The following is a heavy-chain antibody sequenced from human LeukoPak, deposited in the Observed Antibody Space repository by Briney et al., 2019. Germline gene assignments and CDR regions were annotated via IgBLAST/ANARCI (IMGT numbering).Heavy chain of an antibody. D-gene: IGHD3-10*01. J-gene: IGHJ5*02. Sequence: GGSLRLSCAASGFTFSSYWMSWVRQAPGKGLEWVANIKQDGSEKYYVDSVKGRFTISRDNAKNTLYLQMNSLGAEDTAVYYCAKEIWFGELSPVVDPWGQGTLVTVSS. CDR2: IKQDGSEK. V-gene: IGHV3-7*01. CDR3: AKEIWFGELSPVVDP. CDR1: GFTFSSYW.